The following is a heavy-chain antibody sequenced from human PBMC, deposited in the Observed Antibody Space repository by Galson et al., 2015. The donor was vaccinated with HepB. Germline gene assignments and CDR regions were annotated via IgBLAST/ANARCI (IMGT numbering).Heavy chain of an antibody. CDR3: TNGGGSYYPLDY. CDR1: GFTFSGSA. D-gene: IGHD1-26*01. V-gene: IGHV3-73*01. J-gene: IGHJ4*02. Sequence: SLRLSCAASGFTFSGSAMHWVRQASGKRLEWVGRIRSKANSYATAYAASVKGRFTISRDDSKNTAYLQMNSLKTEDTAVYYCTNGGGSYYPLDYWGQGTLVTVSS. CDR2: IRSKANSYAT.